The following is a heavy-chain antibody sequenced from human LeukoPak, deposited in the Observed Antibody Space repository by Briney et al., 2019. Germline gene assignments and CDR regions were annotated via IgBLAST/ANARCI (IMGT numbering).Heavy chain of an antibody. D-gene: IGHD3-22*01. V-gene: IGHV3-30*02. Sequence: PGGSLRLSCAASGFTFSSYGMHWVRQAPGKGLEWVAFIRYDGSNKYYADSVKGRFTISRDNSKNTLYLQMNSLRAEDTAVYYCAKGGGYYYDSSGPSAFDIWGQGTMVTVSS. CDR2: IRYDGSNK. CDR1: GFTFSSYG. J-gene: IGHJ3*02. CDR3: AKGGGYYYDSSGPSAFDI.